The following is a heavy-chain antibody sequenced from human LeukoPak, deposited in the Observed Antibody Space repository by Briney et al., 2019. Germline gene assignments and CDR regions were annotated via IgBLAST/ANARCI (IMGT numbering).Heavy chain of an antibody. CDR3: ARAFIGSYYGFDS. J-gene: IGHJ4*02. V-gene: IGHV3-48*01. CDR2: ISFSRSTI. CDR1: GFTFSSYS. D-gene: IGHD1-26*01. Sequence: GGTLRLSCAASGFTFSSYSMNWVRQAPGKGLEWVSYISFSRSTIYYADSVKGRFTISRDNAKNSVYLQMNSLRAEDTAVYYCARAFIGSYYGFDSWGQGTLVTVSS.